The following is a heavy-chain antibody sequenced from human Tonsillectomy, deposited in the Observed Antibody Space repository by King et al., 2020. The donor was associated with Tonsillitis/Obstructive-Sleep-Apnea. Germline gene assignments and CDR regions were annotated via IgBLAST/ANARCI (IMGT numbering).Heavy chain of an antibody. D-gene: IGHD6-13*01. J-gene: IGHJ5*02. CDR1: GYTFTSYG. CDR2: ISAYSGNT. CDR3: ARADPISAAGTFDP. V-gene: IGHV1-18*01. Sequence: QLVQSGAEVKNPGASVKVSCKASGYTFTSYGINWVRQAPGRGLEWMGWISAYSGNTNYAQKLQGRVSMTTDTSTNTAYMDLRSLRYDDTAVYYCARADPISAAGTFDPWGQGTLVTVSS.